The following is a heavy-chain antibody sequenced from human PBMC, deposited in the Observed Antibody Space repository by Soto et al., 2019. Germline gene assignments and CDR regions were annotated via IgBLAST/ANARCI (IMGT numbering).Heavy chain of an antibody. V-gene: IGHV4-30-4*01. CDR3: ARGGHGQAYYSGSYGGFDY. Sequence: SETLSLTCTFSVVSISSGDYYCSWIRQPPWKGLEWIGYIYYSGSTYYNPSLKSRVTISVDTSKNQFSLKLSSVTAADTAVYYCARGGHGQAYYSGSYGGFDYWGQGTLITVSS. CDR1: VVSISSGDYY. J-gene: IGHJ4*02. CDR2: IYYSGST. D-gene: IGHD1-26*01.